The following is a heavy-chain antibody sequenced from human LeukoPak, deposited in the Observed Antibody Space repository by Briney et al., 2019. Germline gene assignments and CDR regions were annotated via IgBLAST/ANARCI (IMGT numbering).Heavy chain of an antibody. CDR2: INPSGGST. V-gene: IGHV1-46*01. J-gene: IGHJ4*02. CDR3: ARGEGSGLRYFDWLFLFDY. D-gene: IGHD3-9*01. Sequence: GASVKVSCKASGYTFTSYYMHWVRQAPGQGLEWMGIINPSGGSTSYAQKFQGRVTMTRDMSTSTVYMELSSLRSEDTAVYYCARGEGSGLRYFDWLFLFDYWGQGTLVTVSS. CDR1: GYTFTSYY.